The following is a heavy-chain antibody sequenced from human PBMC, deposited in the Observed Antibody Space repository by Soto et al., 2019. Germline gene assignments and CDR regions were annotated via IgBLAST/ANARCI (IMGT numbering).Heavy chain of an antibody. Sequence: QVQLVQSGADLKKPGASVQVSCKTSGYTFSNYAINWVRQAPGQGLEWMGWISSYNSYNGDTKYARMLQDRLTMTIDTSTATACMELRSLRSDDTAVYYCARSELERGEVGYYGMDVWGQGTTVTVSS. CDR2: ISSYNSYNGDT. CDR1: GYTFSNYA. V-gene: IGHV1-18*04. D-gene: IGHD3-16*01. J-gene: IGHJ6*02. CDR3: ARSELERGEVGYYGMDV.